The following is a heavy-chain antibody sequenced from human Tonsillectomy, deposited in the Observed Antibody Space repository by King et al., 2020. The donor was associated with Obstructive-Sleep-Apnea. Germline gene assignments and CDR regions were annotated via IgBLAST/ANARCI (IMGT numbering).Heavy chain of an antibody. Sequence: VQLVESGGGVVKPGGSLRLSCASSGFTFSNAWMIWVRQSPGKGLEWVGNIKSKTDGWATDYAAPVKGSFTIKRDDSKNPLYLQKNSLRTEDTAVYYCTTDLGQQLLQYIYYYFDVDVWGQGTTVTVSS. CDR2: IKSKTDGWAT. V-gene: IGHV3-15*01. J-gene: IGHJ6*02. CDR1: GFTFSNAW. CDR3: TTDLGQQLLQYIYYYFDVDV. D-gene: IGHD6-13*01.